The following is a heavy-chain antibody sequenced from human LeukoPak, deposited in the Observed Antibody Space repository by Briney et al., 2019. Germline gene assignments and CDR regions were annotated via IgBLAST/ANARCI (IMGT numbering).Heavy chain of an antibody. CDR2: INHSGST. D-gene: IGHD2-21*02. V-gene: IGHV4-34*01. Sequence: PSETLSLTCAVYGGSFSGYYWSWIRQPPGKGLEWIGEINHSGSTNYNPSLKSRVTISVDTSKNQFSLKLSSVTAADTAVYYCARGFGGVVVTATPRAFDIWGQGTMVTVSS. CDR1: GGSFSGYY. J-gene: IGHJ3*02. CDR3: ARGFGGVVVTATPRAFDI.